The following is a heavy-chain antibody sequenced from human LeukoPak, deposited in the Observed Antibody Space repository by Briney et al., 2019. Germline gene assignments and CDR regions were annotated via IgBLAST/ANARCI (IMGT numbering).Heavy chain of an antibody. CDR1: GGSFSGYY. V-gene: IGHV4-34*01. CDR3: ARTVGLGEISPPFDS. J-gene: IGHJ4*02. D-gene: IGHD3-16*02. CDR2: INHSGST. Sequence: PSETLSLTCAVYGGSFSGYYWSWIRQPPGKGLEWIGEINHSGSTNYNPSLKSRVTISVDTSKNQFSLNLSSVTAADTAVYFCARTVGLGEISPPFDSWGQGALVTVSS.